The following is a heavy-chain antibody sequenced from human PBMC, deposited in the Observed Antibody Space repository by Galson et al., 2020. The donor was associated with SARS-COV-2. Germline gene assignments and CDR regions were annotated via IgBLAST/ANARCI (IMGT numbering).Heavy chain of an antibody. CDR1: DDSISSFY. Sequence: SETLSLTCTVSDDSISSFYWSWIRQSPGKGLEWIGHIYYSGKTKYNPSLKSRVTISLDTSKNQFSLHLSSVTAADTAVYYCARGGDYCGGDCYTDDTFDIWGQGTMVTVSS. CDR3: ARGGDYCGGDCYTDDTFDI. J-gene: IGHJ3*02. CDR2: IYYSGKT. D-gene: IGHD2-21*02. V-gene: IGHV4-59*01.